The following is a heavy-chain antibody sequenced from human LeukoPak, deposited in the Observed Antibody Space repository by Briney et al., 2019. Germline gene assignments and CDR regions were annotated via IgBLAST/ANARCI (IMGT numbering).Heavy chain of an antibody. J-gene: IGHJ4*02. CDR2: ISHSGTT. Sequence: PSETLSLTCVASDYSISSGYFWGWIRWPPGKGLEWIGSISHSGTTYYNPSFKSRVTISLDTSKNQFSLKLKSVTAADTAFYYCEREGDILGATIDSWGQGTLVTVSS. CDR3: EREGDILGATIDS. V-gene: IGHV4-38-2*02. CDR1: DYSISSGYF. D-gene: IGHD1-26*01.